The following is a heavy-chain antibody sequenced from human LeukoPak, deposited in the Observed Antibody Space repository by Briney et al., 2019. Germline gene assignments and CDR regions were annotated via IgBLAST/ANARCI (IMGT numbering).Heavy chain of an antibody. J-gene: IGHJ4*02. CDR3: ARGAYDSSGYYSYSFDY. CDR2: IYSGGST. D-gene: IGHD3-22*01. V-gene: IGHV3-53*01. Sequence: PRGSLRLSCAASGFTFSSNYMSWVRQAPGKGLEWVSVIYSGGSTYYSDSMKGRFSFSRDNSKNTLYLQMNGMRAEEHAVYYCARGAYDSSGYYSYSFDYWGQGTLVTVSS. CDR1: GFTFSSNY.